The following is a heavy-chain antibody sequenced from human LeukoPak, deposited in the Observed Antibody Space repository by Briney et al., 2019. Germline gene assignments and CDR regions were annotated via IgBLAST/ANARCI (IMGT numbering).Heavy chain of an antibody. CDR2: IGTGGDA. CDR1: GFNFNIYD. J-gene: IGHJ5*02. CDR3: VRGLRGGFDP. Sequence: PGGSLRLSCAASGFNFNIYDMHWVRQVTGKGLEWVSRIGTGGDANYPGSVKGRFTIFRENAKNSLYLQMNSLRAGDTAVYYCVRGLRGGFDPWGQGTLVTVSS. V-gene: IGHV3-13*01.